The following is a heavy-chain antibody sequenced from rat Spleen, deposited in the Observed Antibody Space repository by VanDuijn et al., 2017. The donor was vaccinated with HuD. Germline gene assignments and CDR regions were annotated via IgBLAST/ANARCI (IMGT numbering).Heavy chain of an antibody. J-gene: IGHJ2*01. V-gene: IGHV5-25*01. CDR3: TTKAD. Sequence: EVELVESGGGLVQPGRPMKLSCAASGFTFSNFVMAWVRQAPTKGLEWVASISISGGPTYYRDSVKGRFTISRDDAKSTLYLQMDSLRSEDTATYYCTTKADWGQGVMVTVSS. CDR1: GFTFSNFV. CDR2: ISISGGPT.